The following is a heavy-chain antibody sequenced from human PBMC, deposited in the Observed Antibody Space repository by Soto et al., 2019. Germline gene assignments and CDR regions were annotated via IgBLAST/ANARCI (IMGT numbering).Heavy chain of an antibody. CDR2: ISYDGSNK. J-gene: IGHJ5*02. D-gene: IGHD4-17*01. V-gene: IGHV3-30*03. CDR1: GLSFSSYG. CDR3: ARENYGDYLNWYDP. Sequence: SGGSLRLSCADSGLSFSSYGMHWVRQAPGEGLEWVAAISYDGSNKNYLASVEGRFTISRDNSKNTLYLQMNALRPEDTAVYYCARENYGDYLNWYDPWGQGTLVTVSS.